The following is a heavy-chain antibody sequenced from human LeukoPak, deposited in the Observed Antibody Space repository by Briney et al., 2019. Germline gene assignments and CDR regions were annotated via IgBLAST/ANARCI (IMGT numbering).Heavy chain of an antibody. CDR3: AGNWGSWDY. CDR2: IYYSGST. CDR1: GGSISSYY. D-gene: IGHD7-27*01. V-gene: IGHV4-59*01. Sequence: PSDTLSLTCTVSGGSISSYYWSWIRQPPGKGLEWIGYIYYSGSTNYNPSLKSRVTISVDTSKNQFSLKLSSVTAADTAVYYCAGNWGSWDYWGQGTLVTVSS. J-gene: IGHJ4*02.